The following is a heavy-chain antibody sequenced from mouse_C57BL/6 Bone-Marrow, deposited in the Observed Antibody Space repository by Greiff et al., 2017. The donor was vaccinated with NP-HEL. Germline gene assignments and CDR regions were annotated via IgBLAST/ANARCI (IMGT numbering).Heavy chain of an antibody. CDR2: IYPGNSDT. CDR1: GYTFTSYW. Sequence: VQLQQSGTVLARPGASVKMSCKTSGYTFTSYWMHWVKQRPGQGLEWIGAIYPGNSDTSYNQKFKGKAKLTAVTSASTAYMELSSLTNEDSAVYYCTRLGGSSYDWFAYWGQGTLVTVSA. CDR3: TRLGGSSYDWFAY. J-gene: IGHJ3*01. V-gene: IGHV1-5*01. D-gene: IGHD1-1*01.